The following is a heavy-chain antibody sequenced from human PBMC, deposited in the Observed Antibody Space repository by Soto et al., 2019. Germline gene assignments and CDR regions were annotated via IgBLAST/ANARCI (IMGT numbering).Heavy chain of an antibody. J-gene: IGHJ5*02. CDR3: TTDGPRGSGWFDP. Sequence: EVQLVESGGGLVKPGGSLRLSCAASGFTFSNAWMSWVRQAPGKGLEWVGRIKSKTDGGTTDYAAPVKGRFTISRDDSKNTLYLQMNSLKTEDTAVYYCTTDGPRGSGWFDPWGQGTLVTVSS. CDR1: GFTFSNAW. D-gene: IGHD3-10*01. V-gene: IGHV3-15*01. CDR2: IKSKTDGGTT.